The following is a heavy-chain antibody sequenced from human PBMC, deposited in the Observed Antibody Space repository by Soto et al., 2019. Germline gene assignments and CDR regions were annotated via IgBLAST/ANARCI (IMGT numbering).Heavy chain of an antibody. CDR1: GFTFSSYA. CDR2: ISYDGSNK. V-gene: IGHV3-30-3*01. CDR3: ARGEQAVGYSGYDLLDYYYGMDV. J-gene: IGHJ6*01. Sequence: QVQLVESGGGVVQPGRSLRLSCAASGFTFSSYAMHWVRQAPGKGLEWVAVISYDGSNKYYADSVKGRFTISRDNSKNTLYLQMNSLRAEDTAVYYSARGEQAVGYSGYDLLDYYYGMDVW. D-gene: IGHD5-12*01.